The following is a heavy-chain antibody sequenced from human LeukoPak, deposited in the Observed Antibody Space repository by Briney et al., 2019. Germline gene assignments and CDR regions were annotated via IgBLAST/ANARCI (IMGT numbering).Heavy chain of an antibody. CDR1: GGSFSGYY. Sequence: SETLSLTCAVYGGSFSGYYWSWIRQPPGKGLEWIGEINHSGSTNYNPSLKSRVTISVDTSKNQFSLKLSSVTAADTAVYYCARLSSLGRRGYSYGYYYYYYMDVWGKGTTVTISS. D-gene: IGHD5-18*01. CDR3: ARLSSLGRRGYSYGYYYYYYMDV. J-gene: IGHJ6*03. CDR2: INHSGST. V-gene: IGHV4-34*01.